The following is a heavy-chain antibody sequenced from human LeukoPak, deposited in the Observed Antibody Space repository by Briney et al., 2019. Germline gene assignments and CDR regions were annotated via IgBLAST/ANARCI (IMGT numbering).Heavy chain of an antibody. D-gene: IGHD2/OR15-2a*01. Sequence: PGGSLRLSCAAAGFPFSNYAMSWVRQAPGKGLEWVSSISGSGGSAYYADSVEGRFTISRDNSKNTLYLQMNSLRAEDTAVYYCAKQGYTTSWLYFDYWGQGTLVTVSS. CDR1: GFPFSNYA. V-gene: IGHV3-23*01. CDR2: ISGSGGSA. CDR3: AKQGYTTSWLYFDY. J-gene: IGHJ4*02.